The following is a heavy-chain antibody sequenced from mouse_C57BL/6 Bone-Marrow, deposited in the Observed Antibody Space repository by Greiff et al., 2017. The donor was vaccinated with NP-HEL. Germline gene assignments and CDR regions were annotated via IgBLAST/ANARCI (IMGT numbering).Heavy chain of an antibody. CDR1: GYTFTDYY. D-gene: IGHD3-3*01. J-gene: IGHJ3*01. CDR3: ARLGQAWFAY. V-gene: IGHV1-26*01. Sequence: EVQLQQSGPELVKPGASVKISCKASGYTFTDYYMNWVKQSHGKSLEWIGDINPNNGGTSYNQKFKGKATLTVDKSSSTAYMELRSLTSEDSAVYYCARLGQAWFAYWGQGTLVTVSA. CDR2: INPNNGGT.